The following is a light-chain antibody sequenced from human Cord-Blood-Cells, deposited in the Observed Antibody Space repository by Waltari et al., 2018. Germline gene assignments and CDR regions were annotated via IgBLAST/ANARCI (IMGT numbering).Light chain of an antibody. Sequence: QLVLTQSPSASASLGASVKLTCTLSSGHSSYAIAWHQQQPEKGPRYLMKLNSDGSHSKGDGIPDRFSGSSSGAARYLNIASHQSEEEADNYWQTWSTSSHGLGVVTTLTVL. CDR3: QTWSTSSHG. J-gene: IGLJ2*01. CDR2: LNSDGSH. CDR1: SGHSSYA. V-gene: IGLV4-69*01.